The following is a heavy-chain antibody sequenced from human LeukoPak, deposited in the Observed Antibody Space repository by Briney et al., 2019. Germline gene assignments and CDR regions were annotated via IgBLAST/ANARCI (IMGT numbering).Heavy chain of an antibody. CDR2: IIPILGIA. Sequence: SVKVSCKASGGTFSTYAITWVRQVPGQGLEWRGRIIPILGIANYAPKFQGRVTITADKSTSTAKMELSSLRFEDTAVYYCARDEGYSSGWYGWGQGTLVTVSS. V-gene: IGHV1-69*04. CDR3: ARDEGYSSGWYG. D-gene: IGHD6-19*01. J-gene: IGHJ4*02. CDR1: GGTFSTYA.